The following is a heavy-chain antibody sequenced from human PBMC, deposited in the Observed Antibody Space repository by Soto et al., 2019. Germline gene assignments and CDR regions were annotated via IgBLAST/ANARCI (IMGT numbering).Heavy chain of an antibody. CDR3: ARRLRTGNYGMGV. CDR1: GGTFDNYA. J-gene: IGHJ6*01. V-gene: IGHV1-69*13. Sequence: SVKVSCKASGGTFDNYAVSWVRQAPGQGLEWMGGIIPMFETVNYAQRFQGRLTIAADESTSTAYMELTSLTSADTAIYFCARRLRTGNYGMGVRGQGTTVTVS. CDR2: IIPMFETV. D-gene: IGHD2-15*01.